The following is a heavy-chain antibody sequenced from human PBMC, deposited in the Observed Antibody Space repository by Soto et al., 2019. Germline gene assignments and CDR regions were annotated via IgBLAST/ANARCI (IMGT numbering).Heavy chain of an antibody. V-gene: IGHV4-59*08. D-gene: IGHD2-8*01. Sequence: SETLSLTCTVSGGSISSYYWSWIRQPPGKGLEWIGYIYYSGSTNYNPSLKSRVTISVDTSKNQFSLKLSSVTAADTAVYYCARHGGGIVLMGRWFDPWGQGTLVTVSS. CDR1: GGSISSYY. CDR3: ARHGGGIVLMGRWFDP. CDR2: IYYSGST. J-gene: IGHJ5*02.